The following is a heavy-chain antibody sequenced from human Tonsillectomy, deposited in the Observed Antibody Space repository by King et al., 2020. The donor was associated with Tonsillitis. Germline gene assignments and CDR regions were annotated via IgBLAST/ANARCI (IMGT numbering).Heavy chain of an antibody. CDR3: TTATPNDFWSGYYWSDY. V-gene: IGHV3-15*01. Sequence: VQLVESGGGLVKPGGSLRLSCAASGFTFSNAWMSWVRQAPGKGLEWVGRIKSKTDGGTTDYAAPVKGRFTISRDDSKNTLYLQMNSLKTEDTAVYYCTTATPNDFWSGYYWSDYWGQGTLVTVSS. J-gene: IGHJ4*02. D-gene: IGHD3-3*01. CDR1: GFTFSNAW. CDR2: IKSKTDGGTT.